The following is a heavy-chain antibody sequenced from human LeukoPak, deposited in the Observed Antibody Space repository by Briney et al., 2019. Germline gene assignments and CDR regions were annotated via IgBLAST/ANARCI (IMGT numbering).Heavy chain of an antibody. J-gene: IGHJ4*02. CDR2: INPSGRT. V-gene: IGHV4-34*01. Sequence: SETPSLTCGVYSGSLSDKYWSWIRQPPGKGLEWIGEINPSGRTNYNPSLESRVTMSIDTSKNQFSLKLSSVTAADTAVYYCARLSGYHFDYWGQGALVTVSS. CDR3: ARLSGYHFDY. D-gene: IGHD5-12*01. CDR1: SGSLSDKY.